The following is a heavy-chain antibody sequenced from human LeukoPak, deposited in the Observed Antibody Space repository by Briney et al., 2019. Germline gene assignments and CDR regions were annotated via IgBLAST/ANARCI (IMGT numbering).Heavy chain of an antibody. Sequence: GGSPRLSCAASGFTVSSNYMSWVRQAPGKGLEWVSAISDSGDNTYYADSVKGRFTISRDNSKNTLYLQMNSLRAEDTAVYYCTKDGHHWGQGTMVTVSS. CDR3: TKDGHH. CDR1: GFTVSSNY. CDR2: ISDSGDNT. J-gene: IGHJ3*01. V-gene: IGHV3-23*01.